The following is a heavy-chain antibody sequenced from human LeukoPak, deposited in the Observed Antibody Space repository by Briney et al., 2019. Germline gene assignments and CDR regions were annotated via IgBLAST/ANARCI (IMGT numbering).Heavy chain of an antibody. CDR2: ISAYNGST. CDR3: ARKPAANYYYYYMDV. Sequence: ASVKVSCKASGYTFTSYGISWVRQAPGQGLEWMGWISAYNGSTNYAQKLQGRVTMTTDTSTSTAYMELRSLRSDDTAVYYCARKPAANYYYYYMDVWGKGTTVTVSS. J-gene: IGHJ6*03. D-gene: IGHD2-2*01. CDR1: GYTFTSYG. V-gene: IGHV1-18*01.